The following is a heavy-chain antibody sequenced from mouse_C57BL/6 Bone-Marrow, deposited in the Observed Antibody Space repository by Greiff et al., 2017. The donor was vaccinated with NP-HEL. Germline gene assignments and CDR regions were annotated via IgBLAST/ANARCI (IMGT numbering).Heavy chain of an antibody. CDR2: IYPRAGST. CDR3: ARPDSYPYWYFDV. Sequence: QVQLQQSGPELVKPGASVKVYCKACGHTFPRSGHPLVPPVRGPCLYFIFLIYPRAGSTKYNEKFKGKATLTVDTSSSTAYMELHSLTSEDSAVYFCARPDSYPYWYFDVWGTGTTVTVSS. J-gene: IGHJ1*03. CDR1: GHTFPRSG. V-gene: IGHV1-85*01. D-gene: IGHD2-12*01.